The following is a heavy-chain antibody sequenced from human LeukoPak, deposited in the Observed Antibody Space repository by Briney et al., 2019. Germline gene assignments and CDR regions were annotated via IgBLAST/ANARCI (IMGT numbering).Heavy chain of an antibody. V-gene: IGHV3-30-3*01. CDR2: ISYDGSKK. CDR1: GFTFSTYA. J-gene: IGHJ4*02. CDR3: AREYRSWQDYYFDY. Sequence: GGSLRLSCAASGFTFSTYAMHWVRQAPGKGLEWVAVISYDGSKKYYADSVKGRFTISRDNSKNTLYVQMNSLRAEDTAVYYCAREYRSWQDYYFDYWGQGTLVIVSS. D-gene: IGHD2-15*01.